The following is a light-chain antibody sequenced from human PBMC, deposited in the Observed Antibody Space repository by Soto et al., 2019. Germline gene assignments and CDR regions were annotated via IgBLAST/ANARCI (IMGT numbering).Light chain of an antibody. J-gene: IGLJ1*01. CDR1: SSDVGGYNY. V-gene: IGLV2-14*01. Sequence: QSALTQPASVSGSAGQSITISCTGTSSDVGGYNYVSWYQQHPGKAPKLMIYDVSNRPSGVSNRFSGSKPGNTASLTISGLQAEDEADYYCSSYTSSSTLVVFGTGTKLTVL. CDR3: SSYTSSSTLVV. CDR2: DVS.